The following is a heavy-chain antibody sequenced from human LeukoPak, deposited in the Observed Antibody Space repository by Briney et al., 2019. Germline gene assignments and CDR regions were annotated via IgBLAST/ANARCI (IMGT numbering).Heavy chain of an antibody. D-gene: IGHD5-12*01. CDR3: ATEQASQFDY. CDR1: GFTFISYI. CDR2: INSDGSRT. J-gene: IGHJ4*02. V-gene: IGHV3-74*03. Sequence: GGSLRLSCAASGFTFISYILNWGRQAPGKGLVWVSGINSDGSRTTYADSVKGRFTISRDNAKNTLYLQMKSLRAEDTAAYYCATEQASQFDYWGQGTLVTVSS.